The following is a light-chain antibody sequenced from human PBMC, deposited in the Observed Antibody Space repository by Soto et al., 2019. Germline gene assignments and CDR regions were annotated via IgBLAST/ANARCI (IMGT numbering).Light chain of an antibody. CDR3: QQHNNWPWT. Sequence: EIVMTQSPATLSVTPGERATLSCRASQSVSTKLAWYQQKPGQAPRLLIFGASARATGIPARFSGSGSGTDFTLTISSLQSEDFAVYYCQQHNNWPWTFGQGTKVDI. J-gene: IGKJ1*01. V-gene: IGKV3-15*01. CDR1: QSVSTK. CDR2: GAS.